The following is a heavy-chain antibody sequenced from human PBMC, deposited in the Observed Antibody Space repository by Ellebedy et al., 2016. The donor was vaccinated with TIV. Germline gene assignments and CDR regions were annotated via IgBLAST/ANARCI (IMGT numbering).Heavy chain of an antibody. V-gene: IGHV3-66*04. CDR3: ARHCSGGSCSHHAFDI. D-gene: IGHD2-15*01. CDR1: GFTFYHYV. J-gene: IGHJ3*02. CDR2: IYSGGST. Sequence: GESLKISCEASGFTFYHYVMNWVRQAPGKGLEWVSVIYSGGSTYYADSVKGRFTMSRDNSKNTLYLQMNSLRAEDTAVYYCARHCSGGSCSHHAFDIWGQGTMVTVSS.